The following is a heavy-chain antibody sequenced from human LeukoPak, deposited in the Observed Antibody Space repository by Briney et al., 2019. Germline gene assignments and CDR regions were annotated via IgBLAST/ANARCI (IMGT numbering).Heavy chain of an antibody. D-gene: IGHD3-9*01. J-gene: IGHJ6*02. Sequence: GGSLRLSCAASGFTFSNAWMSWVRQAPGKGLEWVGRIKSKTDGGTTDYAAPVKGRFTISRDDSKNTLYLQMNSLKTEDTVVYYCTTKPRYYDILTGYYRSDGMDVWGQGTTVTVSS. CDR2: IKSKTDGGTT. CDR1: GFTFSNAW. CDR3: TTKPRYYDILTGYYRSDGMDV. V-gene: IGHV3-15*01.